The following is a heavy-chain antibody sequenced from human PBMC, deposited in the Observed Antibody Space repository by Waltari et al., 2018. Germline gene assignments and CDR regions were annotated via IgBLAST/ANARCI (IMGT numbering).Heavy chain of an antibody. Sequence: EVQLVESGGGLVQPGGSLRLSCAASGFTFSSYSMNWVRQAPGEGLEWVSHSSSSSSTLYYADSVKGRFTISRDNAKNSLYLQMNSLRAEDTAVYYCARESSTVTTIDYWGQGTLVTVSS. CDR1: GFTFSSYS. CDR3: ARESSTVTTIDY. D-gene: IGHD4-17*01. J-gene: IGHJ4*02. CDR2: SSSSSSTL. V-gene: IGHV3-48*04.